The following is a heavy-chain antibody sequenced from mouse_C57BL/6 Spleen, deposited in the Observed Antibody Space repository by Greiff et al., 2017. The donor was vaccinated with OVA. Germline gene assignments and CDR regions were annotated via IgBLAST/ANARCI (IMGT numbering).Heavy chain of an antibody. CDR2: ISSGSSTI. D-gene: IGHD2-4*01. Sequence: EVQLQESGGGLVKPGGSLKLSCAASGFTFSDYGMHWVRQAPEKGLEWVAYISSGSSTIYYADTVKGRFTISRDNAKNTLFLQMTSLRSEDTAMYYCARALYDYDGGGFAYWGQGTLVTVSA. CDR1: GFTFSDYG. CDR3: ARALYDYDGGGFAY. V-gene: IGHV5-17*01. J-gene: IGHJ3*01.